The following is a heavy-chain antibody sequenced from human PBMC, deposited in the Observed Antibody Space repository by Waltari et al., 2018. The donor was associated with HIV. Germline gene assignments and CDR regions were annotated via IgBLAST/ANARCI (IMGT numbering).Heavy chain of an antibody. CDR3: ARIAVAINY. J-gene: IGHJ4*02. CDR2: IYDRGRT. Sequence: QLQLQESGPGLVKPSETLSLPCTVSGGSISSSSYYWGWIRQPPGKGLEWIGSIYDRGRTYYNPSLKRRITISVDTSKNQFSLKLSSVTAADTAVYYCARIAVAINYWGQGTLVTVSS. CDR1: GGSISSSSYY. V-gene: IGHV4-39*01. D-gene: IGHD6-19*01.